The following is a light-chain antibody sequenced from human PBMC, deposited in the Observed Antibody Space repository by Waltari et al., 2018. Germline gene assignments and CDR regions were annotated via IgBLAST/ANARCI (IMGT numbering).Light chain of an antibody. CDR2: GAS. J-gene: IGKJ1*01. Sequence: EIVMTQSPATLSVSPGERATLSCRASQSIDTYLAWYQQKPGQAPRLLIYGASTRATGIPARFTGSGSGTEFTLTISSLQSEDCAVYYCQQYNRWRTFGQGTKVEIK. CDR3: QQYNRWRT. V-gene: IGKV3-15*01. CDR1: QSIDTY.